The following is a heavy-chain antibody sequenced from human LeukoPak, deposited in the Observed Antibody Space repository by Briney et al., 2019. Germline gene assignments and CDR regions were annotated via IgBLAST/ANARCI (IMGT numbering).Heavy chain of an antibody. D-gene: IGHD5-24*01. CDR2: IYYSGST. CDR3: AREGRWLQSKYFQH. Sequence: SETLSLTCTVSGGSISSSSYYWGWIRQPPGKGLEWIGCIYYSGSTYYNPSLKSRVTISVDTSKNQFSLKLSSVTAADTAVYYCAREGRWLQSKYFQHWGQGTLVTVSS. J-gene: IGHJ1*01. V-gene: IGHV4-39*07. CDR1: GGSISSSSYY.